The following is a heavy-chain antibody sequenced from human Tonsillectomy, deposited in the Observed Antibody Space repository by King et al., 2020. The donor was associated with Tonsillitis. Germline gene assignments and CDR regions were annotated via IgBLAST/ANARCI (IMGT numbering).Heavy chain of an antibody. CDR3: ARDRSSDEKNFDY. D-gene: IGHD2-2*01. J-gene: IGHJ4*02. Sequence: VQLVESGGGLVKPGGSLRLSCAASGFTFSDYYMSWIRQAPGKGLEWVSYISSSGSTIYYADSVKGRFTISRDNANNSLFLQMNSLRAEEPAVYYCARDRSSDEKNFDYWGQGTLVTVSS. V-gene: IGHV3-11*01. CDR1: GFTFSDYY. CDR2: ISSSGSTI.